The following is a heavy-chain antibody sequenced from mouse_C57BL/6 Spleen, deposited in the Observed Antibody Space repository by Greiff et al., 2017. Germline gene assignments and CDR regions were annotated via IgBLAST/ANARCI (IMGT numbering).Heavy chain of an antibody. CDR1: GFTFSDYG. CDR2: ISSGSSTI. Sequence: EVKLMESGGGLVKPGGSLKLSCAASGFTFSDYGMHWVRQAPEKGLEWVAYISSGSSTIYYADTVKGRFTISRDNAKNTLFLQMTSLRSEDTAMYYCARIYYYGSPYAMDYWGQGTSVTVSS. D-gene: IGHD1-1*01. CDR3: ARIYYYGSPYAMDY. V-gene: IGHV5-17*01. J-gene: IGHJ4*01.